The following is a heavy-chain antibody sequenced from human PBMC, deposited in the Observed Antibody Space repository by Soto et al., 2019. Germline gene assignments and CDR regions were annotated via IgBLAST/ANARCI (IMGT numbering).Heavy chain of an antibody. CDR3: ARVRYCSGGSCYGQAFDY. V-gene: IGHV4-34*01. J-gene: IGHJ4*02. D-gene: IGHD2-15*01. CDR1: GGSFSGYY. CDR2: INHSGST. Sequence: SETLSLTCAVYGGSFSGYYWSWIRQPPGKGLEWIGEINHSGSTNYNPSLKSRVTISVDTSKNQFSLKLSSVTAADTAVYYCARVRYCSGGSCYGQAFDYWGQGTLVTVSS.